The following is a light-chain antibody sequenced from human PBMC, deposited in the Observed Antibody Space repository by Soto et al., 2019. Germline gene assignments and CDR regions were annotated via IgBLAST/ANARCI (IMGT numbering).Light chain of an antibody. Sequence: EIVLTQSPGTLSLSPGERATLSCRASQSVSSSYLAWYQQKPGQAPRLLIYGASSRATGIPDRFNGSGSETDFTLTVSRLEPEDFAVDYCQQYGSSSWTFAQGTKVEIK. J-gene: IGKJ1*01. V-gene: IGKV3-20*01. CDR1: QSVSSSY. CDR2: GAS. CDR3: QQYGSSSWT.